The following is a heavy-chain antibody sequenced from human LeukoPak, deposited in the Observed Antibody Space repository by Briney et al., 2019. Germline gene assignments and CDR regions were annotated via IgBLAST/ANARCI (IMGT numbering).Heavy chain of an antibody. D-gene: IGHD2-2*01. V-gene: IGHV4-38-2*01. CDR3: ARVNPPAAIFLRPSNWFDP. J-gene: IGHJ5*02. CDR1: GYSISSGYY. Sequence: SETLSLTCAVSGYSISSGYYWGWIRQPPGKGLEWIGSIYHSGSTYYNPSLKSRVTISVHTSKNQFSLKLSSVTAADTAVYYCARVNPPAAIFLRPSNWFDPWGQGTLVTVSS. CDR2: IYHSGST.